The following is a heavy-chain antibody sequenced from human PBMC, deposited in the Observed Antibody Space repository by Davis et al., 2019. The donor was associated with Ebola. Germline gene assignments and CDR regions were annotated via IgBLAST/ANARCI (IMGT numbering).Heavy chain of an antibody. V-gene: IGHV1-2*02. CDR3: ASWDFWSGYYWFDP. CDR1: GYTFTGYY. CDR2: INPNSGGT. J-gene: IGHJ5*02. D-gene: IGHD3-3*01. Sequence: ASVKVSCKASGYTFTGYYMHWVRQAPGQGLEWMGWINPNSGGTNYAQKFQGRVTMTRDTSISTAYMELSRLRSDDTAVYYCASWDFWSGYYWFDPWGQGTLVTVSS.